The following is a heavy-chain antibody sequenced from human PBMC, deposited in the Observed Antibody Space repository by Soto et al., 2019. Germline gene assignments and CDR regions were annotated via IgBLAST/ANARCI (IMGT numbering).Heavy chain of an antibody. CDR2: ISAYNGNT. Sequence: GASVKVSCKASGYTFTSYGISWVRQAPGQGLEWMGWISAYNGNTNYAQKLQGRVTMTTDTSTSTAYMELRSLRSDDTAVYYCARDECSSTSCYSGDSPFDYWGQGTLVTVSS. J-gene: IGHJ4*02. D-gene: IGHD2-2*02. CDR1: GYTFTSYG. V-gene: IGHV1-18*01. CDR3: ARDECSSTSCYSGDSPFDY.